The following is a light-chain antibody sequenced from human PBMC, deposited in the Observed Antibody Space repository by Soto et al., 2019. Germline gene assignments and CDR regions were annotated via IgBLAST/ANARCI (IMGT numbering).Light chain of an antibody. V-gene: IGKV1-39*01. CDR1: QSISTY. CDR3: QQSYRTPGT. J-gene: IGKJ1*01. CDR2: SAS. Sequence: DIQMTQSPSSLSASVGDRVTITCRASQSISTYLNWYQQKPGKAPKLLIYSASSLQSGVPSRFSGSGSGTDFTITISSLQPEDFATYYCQQSYRTPGTFGQGTKVESK.